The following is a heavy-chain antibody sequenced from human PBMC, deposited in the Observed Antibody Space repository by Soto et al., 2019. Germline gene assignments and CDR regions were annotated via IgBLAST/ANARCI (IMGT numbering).Heavy chain of an antibody. CDR3: ARFWSSVSSNYGMGV. J-gene: IGHJ6*02. CDR2: IIPIFGSA. Sequence: QVQLVQSGAEVKKPGSSVKVSCKASGGTFSSYAISWVRQAPGHGLEWMGGIIPIFGSANYAQKFQGRVTITSDETTSTAYMVLGSLRSEDTAVYYCARFWSSVSSNYGMGVWDQGTTFTVAS. V-gene: IGHV1-69*05. CDR1: GGTFSSYA. D-gene: IGHD3-3*01.